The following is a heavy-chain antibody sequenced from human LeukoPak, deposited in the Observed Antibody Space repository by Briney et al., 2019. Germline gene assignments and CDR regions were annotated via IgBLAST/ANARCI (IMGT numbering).Heavy chain of an antibody. J-gene: IGHJ4*02. Sequence: PGRSLRLSCAASGFTFRSYGMHWVRQAPGKGLEWVAVISYDGSNEYYADSVKGRFTISRDNSKNTLYLQMNSLRAEDTAVYYCARRAGAYSHPYDYWGQGTLVTVSS. CDR2: ISYDGSNE. CDR1: GFTFRSYG. CDR3: ARRAGAYSHPYDY. V-gene: IGHV3-30*03. D-gene: IGHD4/OR15-4a*01.